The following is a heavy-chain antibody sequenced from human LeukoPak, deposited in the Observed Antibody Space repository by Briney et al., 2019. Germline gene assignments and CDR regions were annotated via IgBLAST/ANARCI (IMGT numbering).Heavy chain of an antibody. V-gene: IGHV4-59*12. CDR1: GGSISSYY. CDR2: IYNSGST. D-gene: IGHD6-13*01. Sequence: PSETLSLTCTVSGGSISSYYWSWIRQPPGKALEWIGYIYNSGSTNYNPSLKSRVTISVDTSKNQFSLKLSSVTAADTAVYYCAREGGSSWYSRDFYYIDVWGKGTTVTVSS. CDR3: AREGGSSWYSRDFYYIDV. J-gene: IGHJ6*03.